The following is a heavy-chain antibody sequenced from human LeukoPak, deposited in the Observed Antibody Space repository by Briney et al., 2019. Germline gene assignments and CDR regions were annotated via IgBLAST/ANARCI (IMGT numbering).Heavy chain of an antibody. CDR1: GFTFTNYA. J-gene: IGHJ4*02. V-gene: IGHV3-7*03. D-gene: IGHD6-19*01. CDR2: IKQDGSQK. CDR3: VAGTTY. Sequence: GGSLRLSCAASGFTFTNYAMSWVRQAPGRGLEWVAIIKQDGSQKYYVDSVKGRFTISRDNARNSLYLQMNSLRAEDTAVYWAVAGTTYWGQGTLVTVSS.